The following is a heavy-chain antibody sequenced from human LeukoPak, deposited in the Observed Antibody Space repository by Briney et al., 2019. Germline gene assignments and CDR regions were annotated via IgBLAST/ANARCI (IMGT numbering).Heavy chain of an antibody. CDR1: GGTFSSYA. J-gene: IGHJ4*02. CDR2: INPSGGST. Sequence: GASVKVSCKASGGTFSSYAISWVRQAPGQGLEWMGIINPSGGSTSYAQKFQGRVTMTRDTSTSTVYMELSSLRSEDTAVYYCARDGIVAKTTPFDYWGQGTLVTVSS. CDR3: ARDGIVAKTTPFDY. D-gene: IGHD5-12*01. V-gene: IGHV1-46*01.